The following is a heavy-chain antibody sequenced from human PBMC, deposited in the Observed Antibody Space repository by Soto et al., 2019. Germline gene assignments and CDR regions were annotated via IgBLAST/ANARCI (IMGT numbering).Heavy chain of an antibody. J-gene: IGHJ4*02. V-gene: IGHV3-21*06. Sequence: PGGSLRLSCVASGFSFSDYTMSWVRQAPGKGLDWVSTISTSSSNIFYAASVKGRFTVSRDNAKNTLYLQMDNLGAEDTAVYFSPRPLGPVPVAADFDYWGQGTLVTVSS. CDR2: ISTSSSNI. CDR3: PRPLGPVPVAADFDY. CDR1: GFSFSDYT. D-gene: IGHD6-25*01.